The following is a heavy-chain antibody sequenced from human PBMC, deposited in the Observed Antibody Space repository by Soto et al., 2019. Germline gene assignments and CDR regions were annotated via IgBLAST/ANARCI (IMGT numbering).Heavy chain of an antibody. CDR1: GFTFSSYD. J-gene: IGHJ4*02. V-gene: IGHV3-13*04. Sequence: EVQLVESGGGLVQPGGSLRLSCAASGFTFSSYDMHWVRQATGKGLEWVSSIGTAGDTYYPGSVKGRFTISRENAKSSVYLQMSILRAADTAVYYCARVGRLLFFDYWGQGTLVTVSS. D-gene: IGHD5-12*01. CDR3: ARVGRLLFFDY. CDR2: IGTAGDT.